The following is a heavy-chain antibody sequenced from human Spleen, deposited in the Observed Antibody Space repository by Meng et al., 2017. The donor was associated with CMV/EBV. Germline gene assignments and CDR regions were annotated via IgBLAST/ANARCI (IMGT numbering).Heavy chain of an antibody. Sequence: LSLTCAASGFTFSDHHMDWVRQAPGRGLEWVGEIKKKADSYTTHYAASVKCRFTISRDDSKNSLYLQVNSLKTEDSAVYYCADLGGAFGMDVWGQGTTVTVSS. CDR3: ADLGGAFGMDV. V-gene: IGHV3-72*01. J-gene: IGHJ6*02. CDR1: GFTFSDHH. CDR2: IKKKADSYTT.